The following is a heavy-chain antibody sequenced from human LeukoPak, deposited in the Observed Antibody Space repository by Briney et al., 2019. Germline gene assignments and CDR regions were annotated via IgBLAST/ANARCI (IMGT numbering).Heavy chain of an antibody. CDR3: ARAPRGSADFDN. D-gene: IGHD1-26*01. V-gene: IGHV3-30*11. CDR2: ISYDGRHK. CDR1: GFPFSSSS. J-gene: IGHJ4*02. Sequence: GQSLTLSCAASGFPFSSSSIHWVRQAPGKGLEWVTLISYDGRHKYYADSVKGRFTISRHISRNTVSVQMNSLRVEDTAVYYCARAPRGSADFDNWGQGTLVTVSS.